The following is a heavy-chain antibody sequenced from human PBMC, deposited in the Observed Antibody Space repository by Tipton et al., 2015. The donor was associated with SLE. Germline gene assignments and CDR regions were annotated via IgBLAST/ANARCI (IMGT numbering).Heavy chain of an antibody. J-gene: IGHJ3*02. Sequence: QLVQSGAEVKKPGSSVTVSCKASGGNFSTYGISWVRQAPGQGLEWMGRIIPMFDTPEYAQNFQGRLTITADESTSTAYMELNSLRSEDTAVYYCARGGRTYNYDSDGSHDAFDIWGQGTLVTVSS. CDR2: IIPMFDTP. CDR3: ARGGRTYNYDSDGSHDAFDI. CDR1: GGNFSTYG. V-gene: IGHV1-69*18. D-gene: IGHD3-22*01.